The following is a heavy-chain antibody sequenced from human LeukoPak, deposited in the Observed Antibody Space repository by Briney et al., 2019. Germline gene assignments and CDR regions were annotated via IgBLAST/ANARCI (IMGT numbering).Heavy chain of an antibody. Sequence: GGSLRLSCAASGFTFSSYEMNWVRQAPGKGLEWVSYISSSGSTIYYADSVKGRFTISRGNAKNSLYLQMNSLRAEDTAVYYCAKDHLGIVVVPAALDPWGQGTLVTVSS. CDR2: ISSSGSTI. CDR1: GFTFSSYE. V-gene: IGHV3-48*03. J-gene: IGHJ5*02. D-gene: IGHD2-2*01. CDR3: AKDHLGIVVVPAALDP.